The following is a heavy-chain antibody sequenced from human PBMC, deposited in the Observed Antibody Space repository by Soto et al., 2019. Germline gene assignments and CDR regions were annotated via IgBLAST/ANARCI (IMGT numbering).Heavy chain of an antibody. CDR2: ISAYNGNT. D-gene: IGHD2-15*01. J-gene: IGHJ6*02. Sequence: ASVKVSCKASGYTFTSYGISWVRQAPGQGLEWMGWISAYNGNTNYAQKLQGRVTMTTDTSTSTAYMELRSLRSDDTAVYYCARDRPDPPGPYCSGGSCYSAAAYYYGMDVWGQGTTVTVSS. V-gene: IGHV1-18*01. CDR1: GYTFTSYG. CDR3: ARDRPDPPGPYCSGGSCYSAAAYYYGMDV.